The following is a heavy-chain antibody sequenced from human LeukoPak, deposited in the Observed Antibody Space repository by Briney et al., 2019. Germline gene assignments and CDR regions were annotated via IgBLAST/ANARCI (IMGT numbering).Heavy chain of an antibody. CDR2: IYHTGNT. CDR3: ARSPADCSGGHCSPRGNSFDS. Sequence: PSETLSLTCTVSGYSIRSGYFWGWVRQPPGKGLEWIGLIYHTGNTYDNPSLKGRLTMSVDTSKNQFSLKLTSVTTSDTAFYYCARSPADCSGGHCSPRGNSFDSWGQGTLATISS. J-gene: IGHJ5*01. CDR1: GYSIRSGYF. D-gene: IGHD2-15*01. V-gene: IGHV4-38-2*02.